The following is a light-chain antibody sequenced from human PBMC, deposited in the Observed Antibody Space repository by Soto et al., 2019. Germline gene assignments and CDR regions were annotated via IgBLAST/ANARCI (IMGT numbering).Light chain of an antibody. CDR2: GVS. V-gene: IGKV3-15*01. CDR1: QSVSSN. Sequence: EIVMTQSPATMSVSPGERATLSCRASQSVSSNLAWYQQKPGQAPRLLIYGVSTRATGTPARFSGSGSETEFTLTISSLQSEDFVVYYCHQYNKWPITFGQGTRLEIK. J-gene: IGKJ5*01. CDR3: HQYNKWPIT.